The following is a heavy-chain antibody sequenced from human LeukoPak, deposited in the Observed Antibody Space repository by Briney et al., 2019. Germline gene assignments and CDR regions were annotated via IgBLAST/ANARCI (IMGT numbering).Heavy chain of an antibody. J-gene: IGHJ6*02. D-gene: IGHD6-13*01. V-gene: IGHV3-74*01. CDR2: INSDGSST. CDR1: GFTFSSYW. Sequence: GRSLRLSCAASGFTFSSYWMHWVRQAPGKGLVWVSRINSDGSSTSYADSVKGRFTISRDNAKNTLYLQMNSLRAEDTAVYYCARDRGSSSRYGYYYYYYGMDVWGQGTTVTVSS. CDR3: ARDRGSSSRYGYYYYYYGMDV.